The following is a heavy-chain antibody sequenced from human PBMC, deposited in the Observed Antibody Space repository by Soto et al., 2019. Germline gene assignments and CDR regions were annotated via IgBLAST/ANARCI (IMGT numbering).Heavy chain of an antibody. Sequence: PSETLSLTCTVSGGSISSGGYYWSWIRQHPGKGLEWIGYIYYSGSTYYNPSLKSRVTISVDTSKNQFSLKLSSVTAADTAVYYCARSGYSYGPNPLLYWRQGTLVTVSS. D-gene: IGHD5-18*01. V-gene: IGHV4-31*03. J-gene: IGHJ4*02. CDR2: IYYSGST. CDR1: GGSISSGGYY. CDR3: ARSGYSYGPNPLLY.